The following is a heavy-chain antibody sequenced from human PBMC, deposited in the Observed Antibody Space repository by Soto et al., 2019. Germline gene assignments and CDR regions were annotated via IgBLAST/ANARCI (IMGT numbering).Heavy chain of an antibody. J-gene: IGHJ6*02. V-gene: IGHV4-34*01. D-gene: IGHD6-13*01. CDR1: GGSFSGYY. CDR3: ARGIGYSTYYYYGMDV. CDR2: INHSGST. Sequence: QVQLQQWGAGLLKPSETLSLTCAVYGGSFSGYYWSWIRQPPGKGLEWIGEINHSGSTNYNPSLKSRVTTSVDTSNHQFSLQLSSVTAAETAVYYCARGIGYSTYYYYGMDVWGQGTTVTVSS.